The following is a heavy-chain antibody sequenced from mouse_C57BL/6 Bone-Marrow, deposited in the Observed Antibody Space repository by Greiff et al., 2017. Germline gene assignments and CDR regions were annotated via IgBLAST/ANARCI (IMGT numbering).Heavy chain of an antibody. V-gene: IGHV1-64*01. CDR3: ADYYGSSYGY. CDR1: GYTFTSYW. CDR2: IHPNSGST. D-gene: IGHD1-1*01. Sequence: QVQLQPPGAELVKPGASVKLSCKASGYTFTSYWMHWVKQRPGQGLEWIGMIHPNSGSTNYNEKFKSKATLTVDKSSSTAYMQLSSLTSEDSAVYYCADYYGSSYGYWGQGTTLTVSS. J-gene: IGHJ2*01.